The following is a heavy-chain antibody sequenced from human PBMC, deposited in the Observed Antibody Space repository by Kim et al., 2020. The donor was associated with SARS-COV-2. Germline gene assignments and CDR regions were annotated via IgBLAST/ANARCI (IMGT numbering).Heavy chain of an antibody. V-gene: IGHV3-15*01. CDR1: GFTLSSAW. Sequence: GGSLRLSCAASGFTLSSAWMSWVRQAPGKGLEWVGRIKSKTDGGTTDYAAPVKGRFTISRDDSKNTLYLQMNSLQAEDAAVYFCTTDGMVARRPYYYYMDVWGKGTPVSVSS. J-gene: IGHJ6*03. D-gene: IGHD2-15*01. CDR2: IKSKTDGGTT. CDR3: TTDGMVARRPYYYYMDV.